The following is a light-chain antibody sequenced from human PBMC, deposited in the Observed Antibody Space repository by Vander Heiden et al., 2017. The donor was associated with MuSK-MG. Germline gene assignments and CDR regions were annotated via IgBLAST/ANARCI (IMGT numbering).Light chain of an antibody. V-gene: IGKV3-15*01. CDR3: QQYNNWPPYT. Sequence: DIVMTQSPATLSVSPGERATLSCRASQSVSSNLAWYQQKPGQAPRLLIYGASTRATGIPARLSGSGSGTEFTLTISSLQSEDFAVYYCQQYNNWPPYTFGQGTNLEIK. J-gene: IGKJ2*01. CDR1: QSVSSN. CDR2: GAS.